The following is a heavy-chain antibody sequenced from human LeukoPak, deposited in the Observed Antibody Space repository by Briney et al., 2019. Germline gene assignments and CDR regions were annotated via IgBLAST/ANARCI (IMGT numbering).Heavy chain of an antibody. V-gene: IGHV3-23*01. Sequence: GGSLRLSCAASGFIFNSYAMSWVRQAPGKGLEWVSAISGSGGSTYYADSVKGRFTISRDNSKNTLYLQMNSLRAEDTAVYYCAKGPVVVITYYFDYWGQGTLVTVSS. J-gene: IGHJ4*02. D-gene: IGHD3-22*01. CDR2: ISGSGGST. CDR3: AKGPVVVITYYFDY. CDR1: GFIFNSYA.